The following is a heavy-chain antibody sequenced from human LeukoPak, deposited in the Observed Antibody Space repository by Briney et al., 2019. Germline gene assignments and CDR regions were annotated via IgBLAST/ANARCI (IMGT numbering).Heavy chain of an antibody. CDR3: ARDLHYYVAMGV. V-gene: IGHV3-21*04. CDR2: ISSSSSYI. Sequence: GGSLRLSCAASGFTFSSYSMNWVRQAPGKGLEWVSSISSSSSYIYYADSVKGRFTISRDNAKNSLYLQMNSLRAEDTALYYCARDLHYYVAMGVWGQGTTVTVSS. J-gene: IGHJ6*02. D-gene: IGHD3-10*02. CDR1: GFTFSSYS.